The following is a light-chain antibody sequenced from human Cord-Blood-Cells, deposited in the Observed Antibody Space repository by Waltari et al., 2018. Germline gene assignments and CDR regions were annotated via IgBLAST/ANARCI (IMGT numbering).Light chain of an antibody. J-gene: IGLJ3*02. CDR3: QSYDSSLSGSV. V-gene: IGLV1-40*01. CDR2: GNS. CDR1: SSNIRAGYD. Sequence: QSVLTHPPSVSGAPGQRVPISCTGRSSNIRAGYDVHWYQQLPGTAPKLLIYGNSNRPSGVPDRFSGSKSGTSASLAITGLQAEDEADYYCQSYDSSLSGSVFGGGTKLTVL.